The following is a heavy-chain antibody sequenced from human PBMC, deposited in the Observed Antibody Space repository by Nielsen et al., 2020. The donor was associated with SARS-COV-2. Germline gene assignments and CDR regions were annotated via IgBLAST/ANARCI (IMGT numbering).Heavy chain of an antibody. D-gene: IGHD3-22*01. V-gene: IGHV3-74*01. Sequence: WLRQPPGKGLVWISRINSDGSRTAYADSVKGRFTISRDNAKNSLYLQMNSLRAEDTAVYYCARDFTYYYDSSGYYYPYYYYGMDVWGQGTTVTVSS. J-gene: IGHJ6*02. CDR2: INSDGSRT. CDR3: ARDFTYYYDSSGYYYPYYYYGMDV.